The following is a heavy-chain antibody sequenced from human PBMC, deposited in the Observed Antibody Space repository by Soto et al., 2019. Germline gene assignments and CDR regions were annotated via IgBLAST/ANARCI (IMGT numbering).Heavy chain of an antibody. V-gene: IGHV1-69*18. CDR2: ISPTFGRT. CDR1: GDTFSSYA. D-gene: IGHD3-10*02. CDR3: ARDPLSSFAMDV. J-gene: IGHJ6*02. Sequence: QVQLVQSRAEVKKPGSSVKVSCKASGDTFSSYAISWVRQAPGKGLEWMGKISPTFGRTNYAQKFQGRLSISADDSTSTAYMELTSLESEDTAVYYCARDPLSSFAMDVWGQGTTVTVSS.